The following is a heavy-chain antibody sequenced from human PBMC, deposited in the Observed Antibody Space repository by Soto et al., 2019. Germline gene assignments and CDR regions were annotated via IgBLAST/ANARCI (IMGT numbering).Heavy chain of an antibody. CDR1: GASISGSDW. Sequence: QVQLQESGPGLVKPSGTLSLTCTVSGASISGSDWWSWVRQPPGKGLEWIGEINHSGTTNYNPSLKSRVTMSVVKSKTQFSLKLNSVTAADTAVYYCARVMSPMLVPDAFDIWGQGTMVTVSS. CDR2: INHSGTT. D-gene: IGHD2-8*02. V-gene: IGHV4-4*02. J-gene: IGHJ3*02. CDR3: ARVMSPMLVPDAFDI.